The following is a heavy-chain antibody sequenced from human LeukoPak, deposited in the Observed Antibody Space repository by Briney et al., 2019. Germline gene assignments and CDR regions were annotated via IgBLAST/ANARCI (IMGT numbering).Heavy chain of an antibody. Sequence: GGSLRLSCAASGFTFSSYAMHWVRQAPGKGLGWVAVISYDGSNKYYADSVKGRFTISRDNSKNTLYLQMNSLRAEDTAVYYCARPAGEGKGFREWLSNSAFDIWGQGTMVTVSS. J-gene: IGHJ3*02. CDR3: ARPAGEGKGFREWLSNSAFDI. CDR1: GFTFSSYA. D-gene: IGHD3-3*01. V-gene: IGHV3-30-3*01. CDR2: ISYDGSNK.